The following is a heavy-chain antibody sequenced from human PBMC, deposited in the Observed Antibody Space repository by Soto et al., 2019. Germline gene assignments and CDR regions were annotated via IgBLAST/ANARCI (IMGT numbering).Heavy chain of an antibody. CDR2: INHSGST. D-gene: IGHD2-21*01. CDR3: ARGESVATIFGGLVPFHY. Sequence: QVHLQQWGAGLLKPSETLSLTCAVYGGSFSGYYCSWIRQPPGKGLEWIGEINHSGSTNYNPSLKSRVTISVDRSKNQFSLKLSSVTAADTAVYYCARGESVATIFGGLVPFHYWGQGTLDTVSS. V-gene: IGHV4-34*01. CDR1: GGSFSGYY. J-gene: IGHJ4*02.